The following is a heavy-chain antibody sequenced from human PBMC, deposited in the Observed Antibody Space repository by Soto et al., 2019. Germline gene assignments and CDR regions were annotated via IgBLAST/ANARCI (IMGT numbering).Heavy chain of an antibody. CDR2: IYPGDSDT. J-gene: IGHJ4*02. D-gene: IGHD6-13*01. Sequence: PGESLKISCKGSGYTFTSNWIGWVRQMPGEGLEWMGIIYPGDSDTRYSPSFQGQVTISADKSISTAYVQWSSLKASDTAMYYCVRPGGSSWHVLYYWGQGTLVTVAS. CDR1: GYTFTSNW. CDR3: VRPGGSSWHVLYY. V-gene: IGHV5-51*01.